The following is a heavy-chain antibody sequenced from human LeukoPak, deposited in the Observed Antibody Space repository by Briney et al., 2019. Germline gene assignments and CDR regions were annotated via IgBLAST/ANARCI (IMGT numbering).Heavy chain of an antibody. J-gene: IGHJ4*02. V-gene: IGHV4-39*07. CDR3: ARYSSGAFDY. CDR2: IFYSGTT. Sequence: PSETLSLTCTVSGGSISSRSYYWGWIRQPPGKGLEWIGSIFYSGTTYYNPSLKSRVTISVDTSKNQFSLRLSSVTAADTAVYYCARYSSGAFDYWGQGTLVTVSS. CDR1: GGSISSRSYY. D-gene: IGHD6-19*01.